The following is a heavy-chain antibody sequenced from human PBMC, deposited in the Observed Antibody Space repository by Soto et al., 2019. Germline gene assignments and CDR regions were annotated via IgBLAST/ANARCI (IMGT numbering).Heavy chain of an antibody. J-gene: IGHJ6*02. CDR3: AKAKTRLVGNNYLRYGMDV. CDR1: GFNFSNYA. Sequence: EVQLLESGGGLVQPGGSLRLSCVASGFNFSNYALTWVRQAPGKGLEWVSTISSSGGRTYYADSVKGRFTISRDTSKNVWYLQMSSLRADDTALYYCAKAKTRLVGNNYLRYGMDVWGQGTTVAVSS. D-gene: IGHD4-4*01. CDR2: ISSSGGRT. V-gene: IGHV3-23*01.